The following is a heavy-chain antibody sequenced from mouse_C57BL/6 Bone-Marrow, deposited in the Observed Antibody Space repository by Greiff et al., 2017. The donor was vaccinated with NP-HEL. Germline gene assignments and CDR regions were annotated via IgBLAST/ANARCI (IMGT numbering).Heavy chain of an antibody. CDR3: ESPDDYDVAWFAY. J-gene: IGHJ3*01. CDR1: GFTFSSYG. V-gene: IGHV5-6*01. Sequence: EVKLVESGGDLVKPGGSLKLSCAASGFTFSSYGMSWVRQTPDKRLEWVATISSGGSYTYYPGSVKGRVTISRDNAKNTLYLQMSSLKSEDTDMYDCESPDDYDVAWFAYWGQGTRVTVSA. CDR2: ISSGGSYT. D-gene: IGHD2-4*01.